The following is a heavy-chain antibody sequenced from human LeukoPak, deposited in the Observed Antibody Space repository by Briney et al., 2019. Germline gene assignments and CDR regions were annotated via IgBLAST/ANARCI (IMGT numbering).Heavy chain of an antibody. Sequence: GGSLRLSCAASGFTFSSYGMHWVRQAPGKGLEWVAVIWYDGSNKYYADSVKGRFTISRDNSKNTLYLQMNSLRAEDTAVHYCAKFGLLANYYYYMDVWGKGTTVTVSS. CDR1: GFTFSSYG. CDR3: AKFGLLANYYYYMDV. V-gene: IGHV3-33*06. D-gene: IGHD3-16*01. J-gene: IGHJ6*03. CDR2: IWYDGSNK.